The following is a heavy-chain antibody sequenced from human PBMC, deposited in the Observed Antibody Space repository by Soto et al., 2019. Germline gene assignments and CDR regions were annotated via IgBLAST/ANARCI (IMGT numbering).Heavy chain of an antibody. V-gene: IGHV1-69*13. Sequence: ASVKVSCKASGGTFSSYAISWVRQAPGQGLEWMGGIIPIFGTANYAQKFQGRVTITAGESTSTAYMELSSLRSEDTAVYYCATRYDSRGYLFDYWGQGTLVTVSS. CDR1: GGTFSSYA. D-gene: IGHD3-22*01. J-gene: IGHJ4*02. CDR3: ATRYDSRGYLFDY. CDR2: IIPIFGTA.